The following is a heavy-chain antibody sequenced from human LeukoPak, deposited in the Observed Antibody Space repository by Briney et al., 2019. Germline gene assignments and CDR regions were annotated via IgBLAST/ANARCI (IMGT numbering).Heavy chain of an antibody. CDR3: ATAYCGGDCYATNFDY. Sequence: SVKVSCKASGGTSSSYAISWVRQAPGQGLEWMGGIIPIFGTANYAQKFQGRVTITTDESTSTAYMELSSLRSEDTAVCYCATAYCGGDCYATNFDYWGQGTRVTVSS. D-gene: IGHD2-21*02. J-gene: IGHJ4*02. V-gene: IGHV1-69*05. CDR2: IIPIFGTA. CDR1: GGTSSSYA.